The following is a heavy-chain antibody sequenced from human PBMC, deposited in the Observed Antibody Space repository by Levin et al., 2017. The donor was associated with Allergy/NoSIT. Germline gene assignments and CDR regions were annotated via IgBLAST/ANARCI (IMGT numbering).Heavy chain of an antibody. Sequence: ASVKVSCKASGFTFIGYSIHWVRQAPGQGLEWMGRINPNSGGTNFAQMFQGRVTMTRDTSISTAYMELNRLRSDDTAVYYCAREGTGSLSSFPSWGQGTLVTVSS. V-gene: IGHV1-2*06. CDR1: GFTFIGYS. CDR2: INPNSGGT. CDR3: AREGTGSLSSFPS. D-gene: IGHD3-10*01. J-gene: IGHJ5*02.